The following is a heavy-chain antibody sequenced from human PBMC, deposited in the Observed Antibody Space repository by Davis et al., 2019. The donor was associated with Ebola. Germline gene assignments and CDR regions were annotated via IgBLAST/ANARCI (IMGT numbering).Heavy chain of an antibody. J-gene: IGHJ6*04. CDR3: ARDLSIVGATWYYGMDV. D-gene: IGHD1-26*01. Sequence: SVKGRFTISRDNAKNSLYLQMNSLRAEDTAVYYCARDLSIVGATWYYGMDVWGKGTTVTVSS. V-gene: IGHV3-48*01.